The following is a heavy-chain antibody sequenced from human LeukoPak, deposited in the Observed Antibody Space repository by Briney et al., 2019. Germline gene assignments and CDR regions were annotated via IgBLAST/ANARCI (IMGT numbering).Heavy chain of an antibody. V-gene: IGHV1-2*04. CDR2: INPNSGAT. CDR1: GYIFTGFY. CDR3: ARSSGYCGSLSCYDY. J-gene: IGHJ4*02. D-gene: IGHD2-15*01. Sequence: ASVKVSCKASGYIFTGFYIHWVRQAPGQGLKWLGWINPNSGATNYGQKFQDWVTMTRDTSISTAYMALSRLTSDDTAVYYCARSSGYCGSLSCYDYWGQGTLVTVSS.